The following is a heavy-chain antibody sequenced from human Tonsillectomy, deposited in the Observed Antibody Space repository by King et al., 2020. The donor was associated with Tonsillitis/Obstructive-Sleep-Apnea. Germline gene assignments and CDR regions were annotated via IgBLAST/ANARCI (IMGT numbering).Heavy chain of an antibody. CDR2: IYSGGST. J-gene: IGHJ6*02. CDR3: ASLYYDFFYGMDV. CDR1: GLTVSSNY. V-gene: IGHV3-53*01. D-gene: IGHD3-3*01. Sequence: VQLVESGGGLIQPGGSLRLSCAASGLTVSSNYMSWVRQAPGKGLEWVSVIYSGGSTYYADSVKGRFTISRDSSKNTLYLQMNSLTAEDTAVYYCASLYYDFFYGMDVWGQGTTVTVSS.